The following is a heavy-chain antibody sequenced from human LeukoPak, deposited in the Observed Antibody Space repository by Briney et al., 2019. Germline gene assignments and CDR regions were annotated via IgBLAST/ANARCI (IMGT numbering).Heavy chain of an antibody. D-gene: IGHD1-26*01. V-gene: IGHV4-39*07. Sequence: PSETLSLTCTVSGDSISSSSDCWGWMCQPPGKGLEWFGSIYHSGTTYHNPSVKSRVTMSVDTSKNQFSLKLSSVTVADTAVYYCARSRGSYIFDIWGQGTMVTVSS. CDR3: ARSRGSYIFDI. CDR2: IYHSGTT. CDR1: GDSISSSSDC. J-gene: IGHJ3*02.